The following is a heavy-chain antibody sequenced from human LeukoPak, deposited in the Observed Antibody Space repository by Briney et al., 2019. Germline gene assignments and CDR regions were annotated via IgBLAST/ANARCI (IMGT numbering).Heavy chain of an antibody. CDR1: GGSISSYY. V-gene: IGHV4-59*01. D-gene: IGHD3-22*01. Sequence: PSETLSLTCTVSGGSISSYYWSWIRQPPGKGLEWIGYIYYSGSTNHNPSLKSRVTISVDTSKNQFSLKLSSVTAADTAVYYCARERERKYYYDGSGHIFDYWGQGTLVTVSS. CDR2: IYYSGST. J-gene: IGHJ4*02. CDR3: ARERERKYYYDGSGHIFDY.